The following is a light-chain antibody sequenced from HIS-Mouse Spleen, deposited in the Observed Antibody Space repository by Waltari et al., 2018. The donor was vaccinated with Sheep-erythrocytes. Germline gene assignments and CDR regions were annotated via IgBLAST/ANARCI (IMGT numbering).Light chain of an antibody. CDR1: SSDCWRYNL. CDR3: CSYAGSSTPWV. V-gene: IGLV2-23*01. CDR2: EGS. Sequence: QSALTPPAAVSGSPGQSITISCTGTSSDCWRYNLVSWYQQHPGKAPKLMIYEGSKRPSGVSNRFSGSKSGNTASLTISGLQAEDEADYYCCSYAGSSTPWVFGGGTKLTVL. J-gene: IGLJ3*02.